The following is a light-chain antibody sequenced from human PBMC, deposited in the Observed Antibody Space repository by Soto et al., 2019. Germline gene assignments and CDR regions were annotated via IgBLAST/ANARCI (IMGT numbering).Light chain of an antibody. CDR3: QQYNNWPFIT. CDR1: QSVRGN. CDR2: GAS. V-gene: IGKV3-15*01. Sequence: ELVMTQSPATLSVSPGERATLSCRASQSVRGNLAWYQQRPGQSPRLLIYGASSGATGIPVRFSGSGSGTEFTLSISSLQSEDFAVYYCQQYNNWPFITFGQGTRLEIK. J-gene: IGKJ5*01.